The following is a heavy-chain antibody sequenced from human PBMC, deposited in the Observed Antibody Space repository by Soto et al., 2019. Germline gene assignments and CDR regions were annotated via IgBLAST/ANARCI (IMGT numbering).Heavy chain of an antibody. J-gene: IGHJ5*02. V-gene: IGHV1-69*13. CDR2: IIPIFGTA. D-gene: IGHD5-18*01. CDR3: ARGWIQLWLNWFDP. Sequence: ASVKVSCKASGGTFSSYAISWARQAPGQGLEWMGGIIPIFGTANYAQKFQGRVTITADESTSTAYMELSSLRSEDTAVYYCARGWIQLWLNWFDPWGQGTLVTVSS. CDR1: GGTFSSYA.